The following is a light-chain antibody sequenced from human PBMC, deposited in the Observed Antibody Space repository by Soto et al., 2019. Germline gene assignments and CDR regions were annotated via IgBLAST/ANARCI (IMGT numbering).Light chain of an antibody. J-gene: IGLJ1*01. Sequence: QSVLTQPPSVSAAPGQKVTISCSGSSSNIGGNSVSWYQQLPGTAPKLLIYDDNKRPSGIPDRFSGSKSGTSATLGITGFQTGDEDDYYCGSWDSSLSAYVFGTGTKDTVL. CDR3: GSWDSSLSAYV. CDR1: SSNIGGNS. V-gene: IGLV1-51*01. CDR2: DDN.